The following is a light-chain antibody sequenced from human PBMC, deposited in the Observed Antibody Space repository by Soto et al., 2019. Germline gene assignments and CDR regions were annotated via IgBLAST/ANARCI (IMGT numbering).Light chain of an antibody. J-gene: IGKJ5*01. CDR2: DAS. CDR1: QSVSST. CDR3: HQLRVVSSIT. Sequence: EVVLKQVPSSPCVSPGERATLSRRASQSVSSTLAWYQQKPGQAPRLLIYDASTRATGIPARFSGSGSGTDFTLTISRREPGAVAGCYSHQLRVVSSITFGQGARLE. V-gene: IGKV3D-20*02.